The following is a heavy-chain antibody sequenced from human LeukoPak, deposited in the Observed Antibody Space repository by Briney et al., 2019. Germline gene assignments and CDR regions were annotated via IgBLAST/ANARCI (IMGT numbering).Heavy chain of an antibody. CDR2: IRSKAYSGTT. CDR3: TKVGYYYGSGSYCKRYFDY. CDR1: GFTFGDYA. Sequence: PGGSLRLSCTASGFTFGDYAMSWVRQAPGKGLEWVGFIRSKAYSGTTEYAASVKGRFTISRDDSKSIAYLQMNSLKTEDTAVYYCTKVGYYYGSGSYCKRYFDYWGQGTLVTVSS. J-gene: IGHJ4*02. D-gene: IGHD3-10*01. V-gene: IGHV3-49*04.